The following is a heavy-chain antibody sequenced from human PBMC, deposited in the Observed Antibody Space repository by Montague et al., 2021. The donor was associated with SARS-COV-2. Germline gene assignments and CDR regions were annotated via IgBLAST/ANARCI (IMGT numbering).Heavy chain of an antibody. J-gene: IGHJ5*02. CDR3: ARGTEVAWEVLDA. Sequence: SETLSLTCAVYGGSFSGFFYTWVRQTPGKGLEWIAEVNHRGDTDYNPSLKSRVTISLDTSSNQFSLILNSITAADTAVYYCARGTEVAWEVLDAWGQGTPVTVSS. V-gene: IGHV4-34*01. CDR2: VNHRGDT. CDR1: GGSFSGFF. D-gene: IGHD1-26*01.